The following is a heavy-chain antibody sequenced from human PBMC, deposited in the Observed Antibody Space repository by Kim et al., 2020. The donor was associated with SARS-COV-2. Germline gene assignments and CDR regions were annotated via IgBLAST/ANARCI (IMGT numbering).Heavy chain of an antibody. D-gene: IGHD3-9*01. Sequence: GGSLRLSCAASGFTFSSYSMNWVRQAPGKGLEWVSYISSSSSTIYYADSVKGRFTISRDNAKNSLYLQMNSLRDEDTAVYYCARDSRLTQYYYYGMDVWGQGTTVTVSS. CDR3: ARDSRLTQYYYYGMDV. J-gene: IGHJ6*02. CDR2: ISSSSSTI. CDR1: GFTFSSYS. V-gene: IGHV3-48*02.